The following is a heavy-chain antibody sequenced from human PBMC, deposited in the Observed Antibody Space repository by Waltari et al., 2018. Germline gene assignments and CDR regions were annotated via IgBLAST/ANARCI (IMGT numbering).Heavy chain of an antibody. CDR1: GYTFTSYD. CDR2: RNPNSGNT. Sequence: QVQLVQSGAEVKKPGASVTVSCKASGYTFTSYDTNWVRQATGQGLEWMGWRNPNSGNTGYAQKFQGRVTMTRNTSISTAYMELSSLRSEDTAVYYCARPLRRDGYNPGYWGQGTLVTVSS. CDR3: ARPLRRDGYNPGY. D-gene: IGHD5-12*01. J-gene: IGHJ4*02. V-gene: IGHV1-8*01.